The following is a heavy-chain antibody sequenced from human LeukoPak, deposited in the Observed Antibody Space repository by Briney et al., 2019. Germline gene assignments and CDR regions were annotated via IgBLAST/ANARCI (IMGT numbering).Heavy chain of an antibody. CDR2: ISGHSGDT. CDR1: GYTFTSYG. D-gene: IGHD2-8*02. J-gene: IGHJ4*02. V-gene: IGHV1-18*01. CDR3: AREGPGFDY. Sequence: GASVKVSCKASGYTFTSYGIAWVRQAPGQGLEWMGRISGHSGDTIYSQKLQGRVIMTTDTTTNTAYMELRSLRSDDTAVYYCAREGPGFDYWGQGTLVTVSS.